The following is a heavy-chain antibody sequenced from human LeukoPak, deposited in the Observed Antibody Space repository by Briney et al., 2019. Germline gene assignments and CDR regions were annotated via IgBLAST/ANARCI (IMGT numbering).Heavy chain of an antibody. CDR3: AKGIYSSSSAPLDY. CDR1: RFTFSSYG. J-gene: IGHJ4*02. D-gene: IGHD6-6*01. V-gene: IGHV3-30*02. Sequence: GGALRVSCAAPRFTFSSYGMHTGRHAPRKRLERVALIRYDGSNKYYADSVKGRFIISRDNSENTLYLQMNSLRAEDTAVYYCAKGIYSSSSAPLDYWGQGTLVTVSS. CDR2: IRYDGSNK.